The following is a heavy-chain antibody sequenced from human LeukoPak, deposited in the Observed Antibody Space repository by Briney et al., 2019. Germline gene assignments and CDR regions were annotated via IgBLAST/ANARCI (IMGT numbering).Heavy chain of an antibody. Sequence: SETLSLTCTVSGGSISSSSYYWGWIRQPPGKGLEWIGSIYYSGSTYYNPSLKSRVTISVDRSKNQFSLKLSSVTAADTAVYYCARVDSSSCDYWGQGTLVTVSS. CDR1: GGSISSSSYY. D-gene: IGHD6-13*01. V-gene: IGHV4-39*07. CDR2: IYYSGST. CDR3: ARVDSSSCDY. J-gene: IGHJ4*02.